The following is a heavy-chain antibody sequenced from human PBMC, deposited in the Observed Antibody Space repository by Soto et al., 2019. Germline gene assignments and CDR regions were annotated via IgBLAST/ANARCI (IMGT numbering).Heavy chain of an antibody. J-gene: IGHJ4*02. D-gene: IGHD3-22*01. CDR2: ISYDGSNK. CDR3: ANNLRGGYPPAPDY. V-gene: IGHV3-30*18. CDR1: GFTFSSYG. Sequence: QVQLVESGGGVVQPGRSLRLSCAASGFTFSSYGMHWVRQAPGKGLEWVAVISYDGSNKYYADSVKGRFTISRDNSKNTLYLQMNSLRAEDTAVYYCANNLRGGYPPAPDYWGQGTLVTVSS.